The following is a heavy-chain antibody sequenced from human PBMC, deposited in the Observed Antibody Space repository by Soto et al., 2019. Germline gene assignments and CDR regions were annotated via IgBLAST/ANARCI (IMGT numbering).Heavy chain of an antibody. V-gene: IGHV3-30*18. J-gene: IGHJ4*02. CDR2: ISFDARNK. Sequence: PGGSLSLSCAASGFTFSSYGVPWVRQPPGKGLEWVAVISFDARNKYFADSVKGRFTISRDNSKNTLSLQMNSLRAEDTAVYYCTKEPDYGAYSYFDSWGQGSLVIVSS. CDR1: GFTFSSYG. D-gene: IGHD4-17*01. CDR3: TKEPDYGAYSYFDS.